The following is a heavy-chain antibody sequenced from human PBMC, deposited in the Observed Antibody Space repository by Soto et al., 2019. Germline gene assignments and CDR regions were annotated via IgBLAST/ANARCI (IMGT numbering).Heavy chain of an antibody. D-gene: IGHD1-1*01. Sequence: SETLSLTCTVSGGSISSYYWTWIRQPPGKGLEWIGYIYYSGSTNFNPSLKGRVTISVDTSKNQCSLKLSSVTAEDTAVYYCARGGTNFGYWGQGTLVTVSS. V-gene: IGHV4-59*01. CDR2: IYYSGST. CDR3: ARGGTNFGY. J-gene: IGHJ4*02. CDR1: GGSISSYY.